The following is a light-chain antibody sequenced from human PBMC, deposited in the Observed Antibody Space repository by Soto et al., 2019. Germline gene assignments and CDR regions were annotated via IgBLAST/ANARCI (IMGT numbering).Light chain of an antibody. CDR1: QSLLHSNGYNC. Sequence: DIVMTQSPLSLPVTPGEPASISWRSSQSLLHSNGYNCLDWYLQKPGQSPQLLIYLGSNRASGVPDRFSGSGSGTDFTLKISRVEAEDVGVYYCVQALQSPPWTFGQGTKVDI. J-gene: IGKJ1*01. CDR3: VQALQSPPWT. CDR2: LGS. V-gene: IGKV2-28*01.